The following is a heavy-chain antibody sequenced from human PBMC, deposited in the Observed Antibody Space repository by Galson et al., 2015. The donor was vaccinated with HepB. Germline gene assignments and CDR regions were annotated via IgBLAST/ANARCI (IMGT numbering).Heavy chain of an antibody. V-gene: IGHV6-1*01. J-gene: IGHJ4*02. CDR3: ASVLRLRKGHKSPFDY. Sequence: CAISGDSVSSNSSLWNWIRQSPPRGLEWLGRTYYMSKCNNDYAVSVKSRISITSDTSKNHFSLQLNSVTPEDTAVYFCASVLRLRKGHKSPFDYWGQGTLGTASS. D-gene: IGHD6-25*01. CDR1: GDSVSSNSSL. CDR2: TYYMSKCNN.